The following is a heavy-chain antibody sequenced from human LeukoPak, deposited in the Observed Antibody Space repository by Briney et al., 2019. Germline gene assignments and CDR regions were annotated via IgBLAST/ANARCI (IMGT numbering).Heavy chain of an antibody. CDR1: GYTFTSYG. Sequence: ASVKVSCKASGYTFTSYGISWVRQAPGQGLEWMGWISAYNGNTNYAQKLQGRVTMTTDTSTSTAYMELRSLGSDDTAVYYCARGSGGHWDEWLYYYYMDVWGKGTTVTVSS. D-gene: IGHD3-3*01. CDR2: ISAYNGNT. J-gene: IGHJ6*03. V-gene: IGHV1-18*01. CDR3: ARGSGGHWDEWLYYYYMDV.